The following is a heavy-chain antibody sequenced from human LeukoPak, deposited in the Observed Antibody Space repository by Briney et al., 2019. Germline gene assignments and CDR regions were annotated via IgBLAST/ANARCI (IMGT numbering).Heavy chain of an antibody. V-gene: IGHV3-7*01. CDR3: ASSYDSRSPPHY. CDR2: IKQDGSEK. D-gene: IGHD3-22*01. CDR1: GFTFSSYW. J-gene: IGHJ4*02. Sequence: GGSLRLSCAASGFTFSSYWMSWVRQAPGKGLEWVANIKQDGSEKYHVDSVKGRFTISRDNAKNSLYLQMNSLRAEDTAVYYCASSYDSRSPPHYWGQGTLVTVSS.